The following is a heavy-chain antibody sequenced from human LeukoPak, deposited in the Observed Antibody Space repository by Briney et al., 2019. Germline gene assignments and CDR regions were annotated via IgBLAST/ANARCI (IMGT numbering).Heavy chain of an antibody. CDR3: ATSMVRGVRYGMDV. V-gene: IGHV1-18*04. CDR1: GYTFTSYG. J-gene: IGHJ6*04. Sequence: ASVKVSCKASGYTFTSYGISWVRLAPGQGLEWMGWISAYNGNTNYAQKLQGRVTMTTDTSTSTAYMELRSLRSDDTAVYYCATSMVRGVRYGMDVWGKGTTVTVSS. CDR2: ISAYNGNT. D-gene: IGHD3-10*01.